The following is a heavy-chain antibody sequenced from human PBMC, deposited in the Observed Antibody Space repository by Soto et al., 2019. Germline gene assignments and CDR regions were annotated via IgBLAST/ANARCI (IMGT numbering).Heavy chain of an antibody. CDR3: ATVPPLLPTGVPAANVSMDV. CDR1: GYTLTELS. CDR2: FDPEDGET. J-gene: IGHJ6*03. Sequence: ASVKVSCKVSGYTLTELSMHWVRQAPGKGLEWMGGFDPEDGETIYAQKFQGRVTMTEDTSTDTAYMELSSLRSEDTAVYYCATVPPLLPTGVPAANVSMDVWGKGTTVTVSS. V-gene: IGHV1-24*01. D-gene: IGHD2-2*01.